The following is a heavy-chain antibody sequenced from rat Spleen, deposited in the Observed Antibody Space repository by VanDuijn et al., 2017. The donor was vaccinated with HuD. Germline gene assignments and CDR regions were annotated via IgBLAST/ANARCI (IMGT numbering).Heavy chain of an antibody. V-gene: IGHV5-7*01. D-gene: IGHD1-6*01. CDR2: ITNTGSST. Sequence: EVQLVESGGGLVQPGRSLKLSCATSGFTFSDHNMAWIRQAPGRGLEWVASITNTGSSTYYPDSVKGRFTISRNNAKNTLFLQMDSLRSEDTATYYCAREADKPFHYFDYWGQGVMVTVSS. J-gene: IGHJ2*01. CDR3: AREADKPFHYFDY. CDR1: GFTFSDHN.